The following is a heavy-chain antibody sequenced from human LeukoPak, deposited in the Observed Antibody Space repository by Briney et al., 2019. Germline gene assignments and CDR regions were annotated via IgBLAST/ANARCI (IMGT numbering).Heavy chain of an antibody. Sequence: SVKVSCKASGGTFSSYAISWVRQAPGQGLEWMGGIIPIFGTANYAQKFQGRVTITADESTSTAYMELSSLRSEDTAVYYCARGTLWSHAFDIWGQGTMVTVSP. CDR1: GGTFSSYA. V-gene: IGHV1-69*01. D-gene: IGHD1-14*01. CDR2: IIPIFGTA. CDR3: ARGTLWSHAFDI. J-gene: IGHJ3*02.